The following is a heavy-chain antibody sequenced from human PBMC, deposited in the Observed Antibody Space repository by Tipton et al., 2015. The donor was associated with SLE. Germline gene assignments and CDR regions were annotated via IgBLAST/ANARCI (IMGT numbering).Heavy chain of an antibody. D-gene: IGHD7-27*01. V-gene: IGHV4-59*08. Sequence: TLSLTCTVSGGSISSYYWSWVRQPPGKGLDWFGYIYYSGNTNYNPSLTSRVSIPLDTSKNQFSLQLNSVTAADTAVYYCAGLTGGPYYFDYWGQGTLVTVSS. J-gene: IGHJ4*02. CDR2: IYYSGNT. CDR3: AGLTGGPYYFDY. CDR1: GGSISSYY.